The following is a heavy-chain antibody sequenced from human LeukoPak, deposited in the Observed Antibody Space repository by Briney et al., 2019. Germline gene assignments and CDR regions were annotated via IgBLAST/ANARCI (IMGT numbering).Heavy chain of an antibody. V-gene: IGHV3-21*01. D-gene: IGHD4-17*01. CDR2: ISSGSGYI. CDR1: EFTFSTYS. J-gene: IGHJ4*02. CDR3: ARDLGGDYRFDY. Sequence: GGFLRLSCAASEFTFSTYSMNWVRQAPGKGLEWVSSISSGSGYIFYADPVKGRFTISRDNAKNSLYLQMNSLRAEDTAVYYCARDLGGDYRFDYWGQGTLVTVSS.